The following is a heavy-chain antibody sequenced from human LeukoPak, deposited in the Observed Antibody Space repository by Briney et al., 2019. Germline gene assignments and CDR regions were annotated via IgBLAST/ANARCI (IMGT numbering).Heavy chain of an antibody. CDR1: GFTFGDYA. D-gene: IGHD3-10*01. CDR2: IRSKAYGGTT. CDR3: TRVRSGNDFDY. V-gene: IGHV3-49*04. J-gene: IGHJ4*02. Sequence: PGGSLRLSCTASGFTFGDYALSWVRQAPGKGLEWLGFIRSKAYGGTTQYAASVKGRFTISRDDSKSIAYLQMNSLKTEDTAVYFCTRVRSGNDFDYWGQGTLVTVSS.